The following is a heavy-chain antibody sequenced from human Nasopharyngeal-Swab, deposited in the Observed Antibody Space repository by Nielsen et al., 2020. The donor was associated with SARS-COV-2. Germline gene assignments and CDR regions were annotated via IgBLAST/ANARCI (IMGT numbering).Heavy chain of an antibody. CDR3: ARSPRGGFDP. CDR1: GGAFSGYY. J-gene: IGHJ5*02. CDR2: INHSGST. V-gene: IGHV4-34*01. D-gene: IGHD3-10*01. Sequence: SETRSLTCAVYGGAFSGYYWSWIRQPPGKGLEWIGEINHSGSTNYNPSLKSRVTISVDTSKNQFSLKLSSVTAADTAVYYCARSPRGGFDPWGQGTLVTVSS.